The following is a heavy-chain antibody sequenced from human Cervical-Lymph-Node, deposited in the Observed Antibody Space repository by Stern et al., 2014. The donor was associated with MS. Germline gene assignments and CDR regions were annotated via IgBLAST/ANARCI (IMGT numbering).Heavy chain of an antibody. D-gene: IGHD3-10*01. V-gene: IGHV1-2*02. J-gene: IGHJ4*02. CDR1: GYSFTGYF. CDR2: IHPNRGDT. Sequence: QVQLVQSGAEVKKPGASVKVSCTASGYSFTGYFLHWVRQAPGQGLEWMGWIHPNRGDTNYAQKFHGRVTMTRDSSSSTAYMELSSRRSDDTAVYYCARDGRSSYGSGSYYSSGYWGQGTLVTVSS. CDR3: ARDGRSSYGSGSYYSSGY.